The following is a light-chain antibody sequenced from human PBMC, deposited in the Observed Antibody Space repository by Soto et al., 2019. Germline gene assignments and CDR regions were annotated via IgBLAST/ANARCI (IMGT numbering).Light chain of an antibody. CDR2: AAS. CDR1: QAIGSL. Sequence: AIRMTQSPSSFSASTGDRVTITCRASQAIGSLLAWYQQKPGKAPKLLIYAASTLQSGVPSRFSSNGSGTDVTLTTRILQPEDFAPYYCQRYYTYPLSFGPGTKVDMK. CDR3: QRYYTYPLS. J-gene: IGKJ3*01. V-gene: IGKV1-8*01.